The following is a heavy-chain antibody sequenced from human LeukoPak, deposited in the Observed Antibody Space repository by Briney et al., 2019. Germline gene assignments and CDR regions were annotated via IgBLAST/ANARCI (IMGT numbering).Heavy chain of an antibody. Sequence: PSETLSLTCTVSGGSIRSGDYYWSWIRQPPGKGLEWFGCIYYTGNTYYNPSLKSRVTISVDTSKNQFPLKLSSVTAADTAVYYCARESFYYYGMDVWGQGTTVTVSS. CDR3: ARESFYYYGMDV. V-gene: IGHV4-30-4*01. CDR1: GGSIRSGDYY. CDR2: IYYTGNT. J-gene: IGHJ6*02. D-gene: IGHD3-10*01.